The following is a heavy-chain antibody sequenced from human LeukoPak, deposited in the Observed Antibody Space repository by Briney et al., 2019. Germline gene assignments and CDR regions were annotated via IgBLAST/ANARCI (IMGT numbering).Heavy chain of an antibody. Sequence: ASVKVSCKASGGTFSSYAITWVRQAPGQGLEWMGWINPNSGGTNYAQKFQGRVTMTRDTSISTAYMELSRLRSDDTAVYYCARGKKREYSSSSGHDYWGQGTLVTVSS. CDR1: GGTFSSYA. J-gene: IGHJ4*02. D-gene: IGHD6-6*01. CDR3: ARGKKREYSSSSGHDY. V-gene: IGHV1-2*02. CDR2: INPNSGGT.